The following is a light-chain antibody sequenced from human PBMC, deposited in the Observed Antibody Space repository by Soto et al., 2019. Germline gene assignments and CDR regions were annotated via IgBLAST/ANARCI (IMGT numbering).Light chain of an antibody. V-gene: IGKV1-33*01. CDR1: EGITIY. CDR2: DAS. J-gene: IGKJ4*01. Sequence: IPMTQSPSSLSASVGDRVTITCRAAEGITIYLNWYQQKLGQAPNLLIYDASNLQTGVPPRFRGSGSGTDFIFTITSLQPEDVATYYCQQSFAAPSTFGGGTKV. CDR3: QQSFAAPST.